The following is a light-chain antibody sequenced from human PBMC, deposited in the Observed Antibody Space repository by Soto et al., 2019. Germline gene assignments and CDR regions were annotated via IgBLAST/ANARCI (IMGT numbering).Light chain of an antibody. Sequence: QPVLTQAPSASGTPGQRVSISCSGSSSNIETTTVNWYQQLPGMAPKLLIYSNNQRPSWVPDRFSGSRSGTSASLGISGLQSEDEADYYCAAWNDSLSGHVIFGGGTKVTVL. J-gene: IGLJ2*01. V-gene: IGLV1-44*01. CDR3: AAWNDSLSGHVI. CDR1: SSNIETTT. CDR2: SNN.